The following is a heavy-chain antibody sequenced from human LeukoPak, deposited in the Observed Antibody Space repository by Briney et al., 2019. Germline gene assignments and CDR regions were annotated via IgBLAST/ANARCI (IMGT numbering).Heavy chain of an antibody. Sequence: ASVKVSCKASGYTFTSYGISWVRQAPGQGLEWMGWISAYNGNTNYAQKLQGRVTMTTDTSTSTAYMELRSLRSDDTAVYYCARVSMVRGVIIRGARGGYFDYWGQGTLVTVSS. CDR1: GYTFTSYG. V-gene: IGHV1-18*01. CDR2: ISAYNGNT. CDR3: ARVSMVRGVIIRGARGGYFDY. J-gene: IGHJ4*02. D-gene: IGHD3-10*01.